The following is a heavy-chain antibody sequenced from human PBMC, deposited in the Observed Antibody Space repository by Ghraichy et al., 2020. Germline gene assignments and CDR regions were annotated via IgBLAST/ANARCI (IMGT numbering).Heavy chain of an antibody. Sequence: GGSLRLSCAASGFTFCSFAMSWVRQAPGKGLEWVSGLSSSGGGTYYADSVKGRFTISRDNSKNTLYLQLNSLRAEDTAVYYCAKDRRGSVRGAFDIWGQGTVVTVSS. CDR1: GFTFCSFA. CDR3: AKDRRGSVRGAFDI. CDR2: LSSSGGGT. D-gene: IGHD3-10*01. V-gene: IGHV3-23*01. J-gene: IGHJ3*02.